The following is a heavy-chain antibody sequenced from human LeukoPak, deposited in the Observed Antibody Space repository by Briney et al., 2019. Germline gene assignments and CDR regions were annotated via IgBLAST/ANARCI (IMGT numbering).Heavy chain of an antibody. V-gene: IGHV4-4*07. D-gene: IGHD1-26*01. CDR3: ARRSGSYHFDY. Sequence: PSETLSLTCSVSGGSISSHYWNWIRQPAGKGLEWIGRIYASVSTNYNPSLMSRVTISVDTSKNQFSLKLSSVTAADTAIYYCARRSGSYHFDYWGQGTLVTVSS. CDR2: IYASVST. J-gene: IGHJ4*02. CDR1: GGSISSHY.